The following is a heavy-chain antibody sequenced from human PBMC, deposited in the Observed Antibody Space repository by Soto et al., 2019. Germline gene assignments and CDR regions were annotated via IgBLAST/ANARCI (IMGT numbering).Heavy chain of an antibody. CDR3: ARLPQNYDSSGYYLTPHN. D-gene: IGHD3-22*01. Sequence: SVKVSCKASGGTFSSYAISWVRQAPGQGLEWMGGIIPIFGTANYAQKFQGRVTITADESTSTAYMELSSLRSEDTAVYYCARLPQNYDSSGYYLTPHNWGQGTRVTVSS. V-gene: IGHV1-69*13. J-gene: IGHJ4*02. CDR2: IIPIFGTA. CDR1: GGTFSSYA.